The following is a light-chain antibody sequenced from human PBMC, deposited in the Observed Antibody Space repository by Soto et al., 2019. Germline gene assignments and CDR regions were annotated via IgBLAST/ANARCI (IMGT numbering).Light chain of an antibody. CDR2: GES. CDR1: QSVTTN. Sequence: EIVMTQSPATLSVSPGERATLSCTASQSVTTNLAWYQQKPGQDPRLLIYGESTRATGVPARFSGSGSGTEFTLTISSVQSEDFAVYYCQQYNKWPRTFGQGTKVEIK. V-gene: IGKV3-15*01. CDR3: QQYNKWPRT. J-gene: IGKJ1*01.